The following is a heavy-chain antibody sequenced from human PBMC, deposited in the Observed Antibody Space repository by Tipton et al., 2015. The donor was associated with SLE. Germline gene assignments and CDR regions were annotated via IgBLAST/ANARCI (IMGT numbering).Heavy chain of an antibody. CDR3: ARDRTFYYDSSGPNWFDP. D-gene: IGHD3-22*01. J-gene: IGHJ5*02. Sequence: SLRLSCAASGFTFSRYAMHWVRQAPGKGLEWVAFISYDGSNKYYADSVKGRFTISRDNSKNTLYLQMNSLRAEDTAVYYCARDRTFYYDSSGPNWFDPWGQGTLVTVSS. CDR1: GFTFSRYA. V-gene: IGHV3-30-3*01. CDR2: ISYDGSNK.